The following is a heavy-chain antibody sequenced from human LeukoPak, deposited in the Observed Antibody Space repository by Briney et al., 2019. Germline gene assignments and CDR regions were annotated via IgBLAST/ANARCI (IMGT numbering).Heavy chain of an antibody. CDR2: IYYSRST. CDR1: GGSISSYY. Sequence: SETLSLTCTVSGGSISSYYWSWIRQPPGKGLEWIGYIYYSRSTNYNPSLKSRVTISVDTSKNQFSLKLSSVTAADTAVYYCARARRDGYNPAFDYWGQGTLVTVSS. J-gene: IGHJ4*02. D-gene: IGHD5-24*01. CDR3: ARARRDGYNPAFDY. V-gene: IGHV4-59*01.